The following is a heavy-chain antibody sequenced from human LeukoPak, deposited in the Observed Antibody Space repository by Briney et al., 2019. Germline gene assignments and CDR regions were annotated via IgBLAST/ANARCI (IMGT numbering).Heavy chain of an antibody. CDR3: ARHATPGGV. CDR2: IYPSDSDT. D-gene: IGHD3-10*01. V-gene: IGHV5-51*01. Sequence: PGESLKISCKASGYSFTTNWIGWVRQMPGKGLEWMGIIYPSDSDTRYSPSFQGQVTISADKSLTTAYLQWSSLKASDSAMYHCARHATPGGVWGQGTLVTVSS. CDR1: GYSFTTNW. J-gene: IGHJ4*02.